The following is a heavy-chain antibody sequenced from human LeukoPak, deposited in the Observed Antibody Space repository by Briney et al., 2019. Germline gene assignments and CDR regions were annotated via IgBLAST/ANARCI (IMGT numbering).Heavy chain of an antibody. V-gene: IGHV3-7*01. CDR2: IKQDGSEK. J-gene: IGHJ3*02. CDR1: GFTFSSYW. Sequence: GGSLRLSCAASGFTFSSYWMSWVRQAPGKGLEWVANIKQDGSEKYYVDSVKGRFTISRDNAKNSLYLQMSSLRAEDTAVYYCAKDYYYGGNWGAFDIWGQGTMVTVSS. D-gene: IGHD4-23*01. CDR3: AKDYYYGGNWGAFDI.